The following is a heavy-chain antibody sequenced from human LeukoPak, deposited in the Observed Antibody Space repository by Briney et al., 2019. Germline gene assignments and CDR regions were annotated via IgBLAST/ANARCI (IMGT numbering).Heavy chain of an antibody. J-gene: IGHJ5*02. CDR2: ICYDGSNK. CDR3: AKDRCWNERVVYWFDP. V-gene: IGHV3-33*06. Sequence: GGSLRLSCAVSGFTFSSYGMHWVRQAPGKGLERAAVICYDGSNKYYADSVKDRFTISRDNSKHTLYLQMNSLRAKDTAVCYCAKDRCWNERVVYWFDPWGQGTLVTVSS. CDR1: GFTFSSYG. D-gene: IGHD1-1*01.